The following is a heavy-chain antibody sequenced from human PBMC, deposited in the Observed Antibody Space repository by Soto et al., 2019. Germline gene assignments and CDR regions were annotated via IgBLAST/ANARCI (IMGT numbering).Heavy chain of an antibody. CDR2: IYYNGST. D-gene: IGHD4-17*01. CDR3: ARGQRGTTGWYFDL. J-gene: IGHJ2*01. CDR1: GGSISSGGYY. V-gene: IGHV4-31*03. Sequence: QVQLQESGPGLVKPSQTLSLTCTVSGGSISSGGYYWSWIRQHPGKGLEWIGYIYYNGSTYYNPSLKSRVTISVDTSKNQFSLKLSSVTAADTAVYYCARGQRGTTGWYFDLWGRGTLVTVSS.